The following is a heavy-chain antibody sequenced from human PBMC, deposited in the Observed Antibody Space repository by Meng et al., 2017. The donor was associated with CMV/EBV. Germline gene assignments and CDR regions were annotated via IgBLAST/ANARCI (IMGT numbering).Heavy chain of an antibody. Sequence: GGSLRLSCVVSGLILSRYEMTWVRQAPGKGLEWLSYISTNGDVIYYADSVKSRFTISRDNAKNSLYLQMNSLRVDDTALYYCARDPRYGSNDYWGQGTLVTVSS. J-gene: IGHJ4*02. CDR3: ARDPRYGSNDY. V-gene: IGHV3-48*03. D-gene: IGHD1-26*01. CDR1: GLILSRYE. CDR2: ISTNGDVI.